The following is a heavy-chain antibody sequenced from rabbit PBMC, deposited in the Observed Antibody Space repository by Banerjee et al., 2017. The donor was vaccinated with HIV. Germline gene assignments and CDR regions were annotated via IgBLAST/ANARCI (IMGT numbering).Heavy chain of an antibody. J-gene: IGHJ4*01. CDR1: GLDFNAYYY. CDR3: AKSGYVGWGL. CDR2: IYAGSSGST. Sequence: QSLEESGGDLVKPGASLTLTCKASGLDFNAYYYMCWVRQAPGKGLEWIACIYAGSSGSTYYASWAKGRFTISKTSSTTVILEMTSLRAADTATYFCAKSGYVGWGLWGPGTLVTVS. V-gene: IGHV1S40*01. D-gene: IGHD4-2*01.